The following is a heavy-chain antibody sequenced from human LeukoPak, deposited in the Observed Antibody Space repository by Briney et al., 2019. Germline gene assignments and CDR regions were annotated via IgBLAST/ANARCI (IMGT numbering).Heavy chain of an antibody. CDR2: IYYSGIT. D-gene: IGHD3-22*01. CDR3: ALTYYYDRSGTTGWFDP. Sequence: PSETLSLTCTVSGGSISSGVYYWSWIRQHPGKGLEWIGYIYYSGITYYNPSLKSRVTISVDTSKSQFSLKMSSVTAADTAVYYCALTYYYDRSGTTGWFDPWGQGTLVTVSS. J-gene: IGHJ5*02. V-gene: IGHV4-31*03. CDR1: GGSISSGVYY.